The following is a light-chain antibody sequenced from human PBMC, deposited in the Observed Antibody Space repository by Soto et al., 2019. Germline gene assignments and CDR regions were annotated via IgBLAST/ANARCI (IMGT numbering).Light chain of an antibody. J-gene: IGKJ3*01. CDR1: QSVSSSN. V-gene: IGKV3-20*01. Sequence: EIVLTQSPGTLSLSPGERATLSCRASQSVSSSNLAWYQQKPGQAPRLLIYGASNRATGIPDRFSGSGSGTDFTLTINRLEPEDFAVYYCQQYGSSPLFTFGPGTKVDIK. CDR2: GAS. CDR3: QQYGSSPLFT.